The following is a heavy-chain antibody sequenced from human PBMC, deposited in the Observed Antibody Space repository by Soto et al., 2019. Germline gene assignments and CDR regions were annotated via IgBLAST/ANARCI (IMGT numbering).Heavy chain of an antibody. CDR3: ARDSTRHYCSSTSCYAPFDY. D-gene: IGHD2-2*01. J-gene: IGHJ4*02. CDR2: ISSSSSYI. Sequence: GGSLRLSCAASGFTFSSYSMNWVRQAPGKGLEWVSFISSSSSYIYYAVSVKGRFTISRDNAKNSLYLQMNSLRAEDTAVYYCARDSTRHYCSSTSCYAPFDYWGQGTLVTVSS. CDR1: GFTFSSYS. V-gene: IGHV3-21*01.